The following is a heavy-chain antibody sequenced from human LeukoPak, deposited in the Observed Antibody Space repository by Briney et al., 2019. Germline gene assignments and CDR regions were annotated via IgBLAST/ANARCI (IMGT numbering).Heavy chain of an antibody. CDR3: TRLKGWYGEGYFDY. Sequence: GGSLRLSCAASGFTVSSNYMSWVRQAAGKGLEWVSVIYSGGTTFYADSVKGRFTISRDNYKNTLYLQMNSLRADDTAVYYCTRLKGWYGEGYFDYWGQGTLVTVSS. V-gene: IGHV3-53*01. J-gene: IGHJ4*02. CDR1: GFTVSSNY. D-gene: IGHD3-10*01. CDR2: IYSGGTT.